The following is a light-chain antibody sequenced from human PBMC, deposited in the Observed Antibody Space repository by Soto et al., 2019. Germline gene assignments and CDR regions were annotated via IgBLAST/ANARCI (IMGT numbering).Light chain of an antibody. Sequence: QSALTQPPSASGSPGQSVTISCTGTSSDIAGYNYVSWYQQHPGKAPKLMIYEVSKRPSGVPDRFSGSKSGNTASLTVSGLQAEDEADYYCSSYAGSNYVFGTGTKLTVL. CDR2: EVS. J-gene: IGLJ1*01. V-gene: IGLV2-8*01. CDR1: SSDIAGYNY. CDR3: SSYAGSNYV.